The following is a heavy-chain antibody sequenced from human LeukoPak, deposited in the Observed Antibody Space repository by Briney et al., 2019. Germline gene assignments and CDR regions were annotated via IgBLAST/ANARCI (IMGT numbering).Heavy chain of an antibody. V-gene: IGHV3-66*02. CDR1: GFTVSSNY. J-gene: IGHJ5*02. CDR2: IYSGGST. D-gene: IGHD2-2*01. CDR3: ARGPARGRYCSSTSCYGHWFDP. Sequence: GGSLRLSCAASGFTVSSNYMSWVRQAPGKGLEWVSVIYSGGSTYYADSVKGRFTISRDNSKTTLYLQMNSIRAEDTAVYYCARGPARGRYCSSTSCYGHWFDPWGQGTLGTVSS.